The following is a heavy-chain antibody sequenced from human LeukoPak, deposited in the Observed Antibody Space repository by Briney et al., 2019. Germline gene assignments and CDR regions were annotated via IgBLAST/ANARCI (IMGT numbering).Heavy chain of an antibody. Sequence: GESLKISCKGSGYSFTSYWISWVRQMPGKGLEWMGIIYPGDSDTRYSSSFQGQVTISADKSISTAYLQWSSLKASDTAMYYCARKLVAATGWFDPWGQGTLVTVSS. V-gene: IGHV5-51*01. CDR3: ARKLVAATGWFDP. CDR2: IYPGDSDT. CDR1: GYSFTSYW. J-gene: IGHJ5*02. D-gene: IGHD2-15*01.